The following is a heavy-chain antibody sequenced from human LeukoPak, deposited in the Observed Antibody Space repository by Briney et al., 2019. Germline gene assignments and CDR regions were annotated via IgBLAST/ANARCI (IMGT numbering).Heavy chain of an antibody. J-gene: IGHJ1*01. V-gene: IGHV3-74*03. CDR1: GFTFSSYW. Sequence: GGSLRLSCAASGFTFSSYWMHWVRQAPGKGLVWVSGTNTDGSSTMYADSVKGRFTIASDNAKNTLYLQMNSLRAEDTAVYYCYGANAEYWGQGTLVTVPS. CDR3: YGANAEY. D-gene: IGHD4-23*01. CDR2: TNTDGSST.